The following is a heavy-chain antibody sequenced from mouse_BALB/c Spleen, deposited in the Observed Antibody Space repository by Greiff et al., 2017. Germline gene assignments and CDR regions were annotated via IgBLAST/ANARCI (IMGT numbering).Heavy chain of an antibody. V-gene: IGHV1-14*01. CDR1: GYTFTSYV. D-gene: IGHD2-4*01. J-gene: IGHJ4*01. Sequence: VHVKQSGPELVKPGASVKMSCKASGYTFTSYVMHWVKQKPGQGLEWIGYINPYNDGTKYNEKFKGKATLTSDKSSSTAYMELSSLTSEDSAVYYSARDPDYDGAMDYWGQGTSVTVSS. CDR3: ARDPDYDGAMDY. CDR2: INPYNDGT.